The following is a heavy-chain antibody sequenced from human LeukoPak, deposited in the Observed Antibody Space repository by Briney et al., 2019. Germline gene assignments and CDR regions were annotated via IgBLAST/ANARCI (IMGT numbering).Heavy chain of an antibody. Sequence: PSETLSLTCTVSGGSISGYYWSWIRQPPGKGPDWIGYIYYSGSTNYNPSLKSRVTISVDTSKNQFSLKMNSVTAADTAVYYCARLASSGWSHCDYWGQGTLVTVSS. J-gene: IGHJ4*02. CDR2: IYYSGST. D-gene: IGHD6-19*01. CDR1: GGSISGYY. V-gene: IGHV4-59*08. CDR3: ARLASSGWSHCDY.